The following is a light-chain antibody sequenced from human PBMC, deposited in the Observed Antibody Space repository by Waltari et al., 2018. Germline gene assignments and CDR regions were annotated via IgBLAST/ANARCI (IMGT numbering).Light chain of an antibody. CDR2: SNN. Sequence: QSVLTQSPSASGTPGQRVTISCSGSSSNIGSNPVNWYQQLPGTAPKLLIYSNNPRPSGVPDRFSGSKSGTSASLAISGLQSEDEADYYCATWDDSLSGGVFGGGTKLTVL. V-gene: IGLV1-44*01. CDR3: ATWDDSLSGGV. CDR1: SSNIGSNP. J-gene: IGLJ3*02.